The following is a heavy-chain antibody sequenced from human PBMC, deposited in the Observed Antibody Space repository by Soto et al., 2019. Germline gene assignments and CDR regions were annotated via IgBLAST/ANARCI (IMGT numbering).Heavy chain of an antibody. CDR1: GYSFTSYW. CDR3: ARPNYYGSGSYIAGNYYYGMDV. D-gene: IGHD3-10*01. J-gene: IGHJ6*02. CDR2: IDPSDSYT. V-gene: IGHV5-10-1*01. Sequence: GEALKISCKGSGYSFTSYWISWVRQMPGKGLEWMGRIDPSDSYTNYSPSFQGHVTISADKSISTAYLQWSSLKASDTAMYYCARPNYYGSGSYIAGNYYYGMDVWGQGTTVTVSS.